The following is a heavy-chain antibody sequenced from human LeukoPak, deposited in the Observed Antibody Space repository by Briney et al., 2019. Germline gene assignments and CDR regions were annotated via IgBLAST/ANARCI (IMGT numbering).Heavy chain of an antibody. CDR1: GGSFSGYY. CDR3: AGDCSSTSCHPGWFDP. J-gene: IGHJ5*02. Sequence: SETLSLTCAVYGGSFSGYYWSWIRQPPGKGLEWIGQVHYGGISYYNPSLKSRVTLSLDTSKKQLSLELSSVTAADTAVYYCAGDCSSTSCHPGWFDPWGQGTLVTVSS. CDR2: VHYGGIS. V-gene: IGHV4-34*01. D-gene: IGHD2-2*01.